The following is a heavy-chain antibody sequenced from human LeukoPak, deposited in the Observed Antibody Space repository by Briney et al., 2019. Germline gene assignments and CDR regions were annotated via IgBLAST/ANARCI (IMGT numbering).Heavy chain of an antibody. V-gene: IGHV1-69*04. D-gene: IGHD3-10*01. CDR3: AMADYYGSGSYYNGSVDY. CDR2: IIPILGIA. J-gene: IGHJ4*02. CDR1: GYTFTSYG. Sequence: SVKVSCRASGYTFTSYGISWVRQAPGQGLEWMGRIIPILGIANYAQKFQGRVTITADKSTSTAYMELSSLRSEDTAVYYCAMADYYGSGSYYNGSVDYWGQGTLVTVSS.